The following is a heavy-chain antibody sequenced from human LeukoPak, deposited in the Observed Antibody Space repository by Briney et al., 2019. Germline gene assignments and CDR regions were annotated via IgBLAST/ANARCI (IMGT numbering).Heavy chain of an antibody. V-gene: IGHV4-34*01. CDR2: INHSGST. J-gene: IGHJ4*02. CDR1: GGSFSGYY. CDR3: ARGRWVVVPAATFDY. Sequence: SETLSLTCAVYGGSFSGYYWSWLRQPPGKGLEWIGEINHSGSTNYNPSLKSRVTISVDTSKNQFSLKLSSVTAADTAVYYCARGRWVVVPAATFDYWGQGTLVTVSS. D-gene: IGHD2-2*01.